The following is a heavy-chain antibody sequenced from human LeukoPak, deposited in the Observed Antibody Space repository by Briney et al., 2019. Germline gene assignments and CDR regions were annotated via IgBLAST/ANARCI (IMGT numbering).Heavy chain of an antibody. CDR2: MNPNSGNT. CDR1: GYTFTSND. Sequence: GASVKVSCKASGYTFTSNDINWVRQATGQGLEWMGWMNPNSGNTGYAQKFQGRVTMTRNTSISTAYMELSSLRSEDTAVYYCARGTYDFWSGYSNFDYWGQGTLVTVSS. V-gene: IGHV1-8*01. CDR3: ARGTYDFWSGYSNFDY. J-gene: IGHJ4*02. D-gene: IGHD3-3*01.